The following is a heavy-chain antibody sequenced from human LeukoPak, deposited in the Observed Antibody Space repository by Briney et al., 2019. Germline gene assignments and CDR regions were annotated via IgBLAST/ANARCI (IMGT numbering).Heavy chain of an antibody. CDR1: GGSISSGGHY. J-gene: IGHJ5*02. D-gene: IGHD4-17*01. Sequence: PSETLSLTCTVSGGSISSGGHYWSWIRQHPGKGLEWIGYIYYSGSTYYNPSLKSRVTISVDTSKNQFSLKLSSVTAADTAVYYCARSDFYYGAGTWGQGTLSPSPQ. CDR2: IYYSGST. CDR3: ARSDFYYGAGT. V-gene: IGHV4-31*03.